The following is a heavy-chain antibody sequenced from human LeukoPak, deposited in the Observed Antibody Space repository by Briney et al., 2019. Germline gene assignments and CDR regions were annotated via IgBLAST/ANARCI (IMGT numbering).Heavy chain of an antibody. J-gene: IGHJ4*02. CDR2: IYYSGST. D-gene: IGHD3-10*01. CDR1: GGSISSGDCW. V-gene: IGHV4-30-4*01. CDR3: ARGDYYGSGSYTDY. Sequence: SQTLSLTCTVSGGSISSGDCWWCWLHPPPRKGLEWVGYIYYSGSTYYNPSLKSRVTISVDTSKNQFSLKLSSVTAADTAVYYCARGDYYGSGSYTDYWGQGTLVTVSS.